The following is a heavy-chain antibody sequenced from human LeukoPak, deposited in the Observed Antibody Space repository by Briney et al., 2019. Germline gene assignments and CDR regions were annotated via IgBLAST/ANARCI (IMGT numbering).Heavy chain of an antibody. J-gene: IGHJ6*02. CDR2: FDYNSGRI. V-gene: IGHV3-9*01. Sequence: GGSLRLSCAVSGFTFVNYAIHWVRQAPGKGLGWVSGFDYNSGRIDYADSVKGRFTISRDNAKNSLYLQMNSLRVEDTALYYCTKDVTPGGADVWGQGTTVTVSS. CDR1: GFTFVNYA. D-gene: IGHD1-14*01. CDR3: TKDVTPGGADV.